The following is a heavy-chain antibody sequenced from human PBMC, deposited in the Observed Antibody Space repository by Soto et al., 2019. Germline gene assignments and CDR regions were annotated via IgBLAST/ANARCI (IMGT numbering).Heavy chain of an antibody. V-gene: IGHV3-53*01. CDR3: ARGGYGGSYDY. J-gene: IGHJ4*02. D-gene: IGHD1-26*01. CDR1: GFTVSSNY. Sequence: GGSLRLSCAASGFTVSSNYVSWVRQAPGKGLEWVSAIYYDGNTYHADSVKGRFTISRDNSKNTVYLHMNSLRGEDTAVYYCARGGYGGSYDYWGQGTLVTVSS. CDR2: IYYDGNT.